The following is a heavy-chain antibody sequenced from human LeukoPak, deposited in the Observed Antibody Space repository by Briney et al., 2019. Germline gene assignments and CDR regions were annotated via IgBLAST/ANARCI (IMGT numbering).Heavy chain of an antibody. CDR3: ARSTVTNYYYYGMDV. J-gene: IGHJ6*02. V-gene: IGHV4-59*01. Sequence: SETLSLTCTVSGGSISSYYWSWIRQPPGKGLEWIGYIYYSGSTNYNPSLKSRVTISVDTSKNQFSLKLSSVTAADTAVYYCARSTVTNYYYYGMDVWGQGTTVTVSS. CDR1: GGSISSYY. CDR2: IYYSGST. D-gene: IGHD4-11*01.